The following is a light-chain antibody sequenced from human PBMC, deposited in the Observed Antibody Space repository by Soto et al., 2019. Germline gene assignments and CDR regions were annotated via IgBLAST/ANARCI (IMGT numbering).Light chain of an antibody. CDR2: SGS. J-gene: IGKJ2*01. CDR1: QSLLHTNGYNY. Sequence: DIVMTQSPLSLPVTPGEPASISCRCRQSLLHTNGYNYLDWFLQRPGQSPQLMIYSGSNRASGVPDRFRGSGSGTDFTLNISSVEAEDVGVYYCMQSLETPRHFGQGTKVDIK. V-gene: IGKV2-28*01. CDR3: MQSLETPRH.